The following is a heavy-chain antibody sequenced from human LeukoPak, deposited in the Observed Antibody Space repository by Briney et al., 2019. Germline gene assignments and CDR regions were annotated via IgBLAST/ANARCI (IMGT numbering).Heavy chain of an antibody. CDR1: GYTFTSYG. CDR2: ISAYNGNT. Sequence: GASVKVSCKASGYTFTSYGISWVRQAPGQGLEWMGWISAYNGNTNYAQKLQGRVTMTTDTSTSTAYMELRSLRSDDTAVYYCARGLMVYATDYYYYYMDVWGKGTTVTVSS. D-gene: IGHD2-8*01. V-gene: IGHV1-18*01. J-gene: IGHJ6*03. CDR3: ARGLMVYATDYYYYYMDV.